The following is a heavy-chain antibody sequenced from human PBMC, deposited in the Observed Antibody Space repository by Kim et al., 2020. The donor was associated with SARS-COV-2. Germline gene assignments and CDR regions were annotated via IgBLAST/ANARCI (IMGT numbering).Heavy chain of an antibody. CDR2: MNPNSGNT. V-gene: IGHV1-8*01. J-gene: IGHJ6*02. CDR3: ATVMVRGTLEYYYYGMDV. Sequence: ASVKVSCKASGYTFTSYDINWERQATGQGLEWMGWMNPNSGNTGYAQKFQGRVTMTRNTSISTAYMELSSLRSEDTAVYYCATVMVRGTLEYYYYGMDVWGQGTTVTVSS. D-gene: IGHD3-10*01. CDR1: GYTFTSYD.